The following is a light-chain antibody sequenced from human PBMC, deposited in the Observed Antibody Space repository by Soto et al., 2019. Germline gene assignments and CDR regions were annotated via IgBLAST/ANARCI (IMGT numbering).Light chain of an antibody. Sequence: EFVLTQSPGTLSLSPGERATLSCRASQSVSSNYLAWYQQQPGQAPRLLIYDASTRATGVPDRFSGSGSGTDFTLTVSRLEPEDFAMYYCRQYGSSPRTFGQGTKVDIK. CDR1: QSVSSNY. V-gene: IGKV3-20*01. CDR2: DAS. CDR3: RQYGSSPRT. J-gene: IGKJ1*01.